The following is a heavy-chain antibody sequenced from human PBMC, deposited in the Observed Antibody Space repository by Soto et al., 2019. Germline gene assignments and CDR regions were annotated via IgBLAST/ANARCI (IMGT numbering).Heavy chain of an antibody. CDR2: IIPIFGTA. D-gene: IGHD2-21*02. Sequence: ASVKVSCKASGGTFSSYAISWVRQAPGQGLEWMGGIIPIFGTANYAQKFQGRVTITADESTSTAYMELSSMRSEDTAVYYCARSGDHMAPFDYWGQGTLVTVS. CDR3: ARSGDHMAPFDY. J-gene: IGHJ4*02. CDR1: GGTFSSYA. V-gene: IGHV1-69*13.